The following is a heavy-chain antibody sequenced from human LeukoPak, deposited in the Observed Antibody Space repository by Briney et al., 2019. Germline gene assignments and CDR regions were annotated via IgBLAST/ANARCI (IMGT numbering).Heavy chain of an antibody. CDR1: GYTFTSYG. CDR2: ISAYNGNT. CDR3: ARGALLRYFDWSGMDV. J-gene: IGHJ6*02. D-gene: IGHD3-9*01. V-gene: IGHV1-18*01. Sequence: GSVKVSCKASGYTFTSYGISWVRQAPGQGLEWMGWISAYNGNTNYAQKLQGRVTMTTDTSMSTAYMELRSLRSDDTAVYYCARGALLRYFDWSGMDVWGQGTTVTVSS.